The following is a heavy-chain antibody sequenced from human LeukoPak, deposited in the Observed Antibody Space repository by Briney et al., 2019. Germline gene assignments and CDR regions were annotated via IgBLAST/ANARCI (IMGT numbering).Heavy chain of an antibody. CDR1: GGSFSGYY. CDR2: INHSGST. Sequence: SETLSLTCAVYGGSFSGYYWSWIRQPPGKGLEWIGEINHSGSTNYNPPLKSRVTISVDTSKNQFSLKLSSATAADTAVYYCARGRGRNWGQGTLVTVSS. V-gene: IGHV4-34*01. J-gene: IGHJ4*02. CDR3: ARGRGRN.